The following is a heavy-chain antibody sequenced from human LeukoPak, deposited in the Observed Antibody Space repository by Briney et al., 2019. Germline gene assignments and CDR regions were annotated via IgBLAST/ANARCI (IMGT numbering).Heavy chain of an antibody. Sequence: SETLSLTCTVSGGSISSYYWSWIRQPAGKGLEWIGRIYTSGSTNYNPSLKSRVTMSVDTSKNQFSLKLSSVAAADTAVYYCARDLSQFGAPPGHIWFDPWGQGTLVTVSS. J-gene: IGHJ5*02. CDR3: ARDLSQFGAPPGHIWFDP. CDR1: GGSISSYY. V-gene: IGHV4-4*07. D-gene: IGHD3-10*01. CDR2: IYTSGST.